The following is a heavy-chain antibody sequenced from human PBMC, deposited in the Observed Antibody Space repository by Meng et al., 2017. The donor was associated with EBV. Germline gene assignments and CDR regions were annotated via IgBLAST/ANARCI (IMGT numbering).Heavy chain of an antibody. CDR2: IRSKANSYAT. J-gene: IGHJ4*02. CDR3: TRLDGSYIYY. Sequence: VESGGGLVQPGGSLKRSCAASGFTFSGSAMHWVRQASGKGLEWVGRIRSKANSYATAYAASVKGRFTISRDDSKNTAYLQMNSLKTEDTAVYYCTRLDGSYIYYWGQGTLVTVSS. V-gene: IGHV3-73*02. D-gene: IGHD1-26*01. CDR1: GFTFSGSA.